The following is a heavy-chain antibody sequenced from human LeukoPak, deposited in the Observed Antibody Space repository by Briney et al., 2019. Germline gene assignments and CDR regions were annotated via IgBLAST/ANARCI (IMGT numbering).Heavy chain of an antibody. Sequence: GGSLRLSCAASGFTVSSNYMNWVRQAPGKGLEWVSVIYSGGGTNYGDSVKGRFTISRDNSKNTLYLQMNSPRAEDTAVYYCARAQGYSSGWYDYWGQGTLVTVSS. CDR2: IYSGGGT. CDR3: ARAQGYSSGWYDY. J-gene: IGHJ4*02. V-gene: IGHV3-53*01. D-gene: IGHD6-19*01. CDR1: GFTVSSNY.